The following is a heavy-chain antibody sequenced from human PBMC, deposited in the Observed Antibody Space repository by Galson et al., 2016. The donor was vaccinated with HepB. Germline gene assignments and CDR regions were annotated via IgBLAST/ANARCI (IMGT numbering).Heavy chain of an antibody. Sequence: SVKVSCKASGFTFTSSAVQWVRQARGQRLEWIGWIVVGSGNKNYAQKFQERVTMTRDMSTSTAYMELSSLRSEDTAVYYCAGFIPTNLDDDFYYCAVDVWGQGTTVTVSS. V-gene: IGHV1-58*01. CDR2: IVVGSGNK. D-gene: IGHD3-16*01. CDR1: GFTFTSSA. J-gene: IGHJ6*02. CDR3: AGFIPTNLDDDFYYCAVDV.